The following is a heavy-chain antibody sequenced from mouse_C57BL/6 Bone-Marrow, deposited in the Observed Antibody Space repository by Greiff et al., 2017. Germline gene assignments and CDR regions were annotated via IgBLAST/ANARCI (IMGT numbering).Heavy chain of an antibody. CDR2: IHPTSGST. CDR1: GYTFTSYW. Sequence: QVQLQQPGAELVKPGASVKLSCKASGYTFTSYWMHWVKQRPGQGLEWIGMIHPTSGSTNYNEKFKSKDTLTVDKSSSTAYMQLRSLTSEDSAVYFCAGCRSTIDYWGQGTTLTVSS. D-gene: IGHD1-1*01. CDR3: AGCRSTIDY. J-gene: IGHJ2*01. V-gene: IGHV1-64*01.